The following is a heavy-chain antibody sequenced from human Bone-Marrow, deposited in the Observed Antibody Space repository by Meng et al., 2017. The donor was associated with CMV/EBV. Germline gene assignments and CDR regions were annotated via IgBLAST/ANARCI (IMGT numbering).Heavy chain of an antibody. CDR3: ARGAGRYSGYEKYYYYGMDV. D-gene: IGHD5-12*01. CDR1: GGTFSSYA. J-gene: IGHJ6*02. V-gene: IGHV1-69*05. Sequence: SVKVSCKASGGTFSSYAISWVRQAPGQGLEWMGGIIPIFGTANYAQKFQGRVTITTDESMSTAYMELSSLRSEDTAVYYCARGAGRYSGYEKYYYYGMDVWGQGTTVTVSS. CDR2: IIPIFGTA.